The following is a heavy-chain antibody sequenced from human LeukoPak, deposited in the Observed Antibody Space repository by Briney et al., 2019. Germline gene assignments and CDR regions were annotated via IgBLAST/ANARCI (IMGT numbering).Heavy chain of an antibody. D-gene: IGHD4-11*01. CDR2: IYYSGTP. CDR1: GGSISSHY. J-gene: IGHJ4*02. Sequence: SETLSLTCTVSGGSISSHYWSWIRQPPGKGLEWIGYIYYSGTPNYNPSLKSRVTISVDTSKNQFSLKLSSVTAADTAVYYCARKTVTTTGGFDYWGQGTLVTVSS. CDR3: ARKTVTTTGGFDY. V-gene: IGHV4-59*11.